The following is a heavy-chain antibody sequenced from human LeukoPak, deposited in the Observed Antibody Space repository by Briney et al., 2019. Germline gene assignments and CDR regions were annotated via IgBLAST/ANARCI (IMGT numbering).Heavy chain of an antibody. D-gene: IGHD3-10*01. CDR2: IWYGGSNK. V-gene: IGHV3-30*02. Sequence: GGSLRLSCAASGFTFSSYGMHWVRQAQGKGLEWVAVIWYGGSNKYYADSVKGRFTISRDNSKNTLYLQMNSLRAEDTAVYYCAKDSVSTPGAFDIWGQGTMVIVSS. CDR1: GFTFSSYG. J-gene: IGHJ3*02. CDR3: AKDSVSTPGAFDI.